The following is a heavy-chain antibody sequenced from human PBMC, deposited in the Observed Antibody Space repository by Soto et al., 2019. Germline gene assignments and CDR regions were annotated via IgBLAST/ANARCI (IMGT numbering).Heavy chain of an antibody. Sequence: QVQVVQSGAEVKKPGSSVKISCKASGRIFSSFPTSWVRQVPGQGLEWMGGVISASGSVTYAPQFQGRVTINAVTSGGIGYLELTSLTSEDTAIYYCANVGSRDGYNYVLDQWGPGTMVTVSS. CDR2: VISASGSV. CDR3: ANVGSRDGYNYVLDQ. CDR1: GRIFSSFP. V-gene: IGHV1-69*06. D-gene: IGHD5-18*01. J-gene: IGHJ1*01.